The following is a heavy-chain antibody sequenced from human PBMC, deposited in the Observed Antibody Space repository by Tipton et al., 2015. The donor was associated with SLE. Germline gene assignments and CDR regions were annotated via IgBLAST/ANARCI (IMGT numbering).Heavy chain of an antibody. J-gene: IGHJ6*03. Sequence: TLSLTCTVSGYSINNGFYWGWIRQPPGKGLEWIGIIYHSGTTYYNPSLKSRVTISVDTPKNQFSLRLSSVTAADTAMYYCARDLYDFWSGYTPSGAMDVWGKGTTVTVSS. V-gene: IGHV4-38-2*02. D-gene: IGHD3-3*01. CDR2: IYHSGTT. CDR1: GYSINNGFY. CDR3: ARDLYDFWSGYTPSGAMDV.